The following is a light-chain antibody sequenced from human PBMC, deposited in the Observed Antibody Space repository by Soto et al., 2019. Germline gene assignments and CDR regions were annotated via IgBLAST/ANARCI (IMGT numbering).Light chain of an antibody. Sequence: EIVLTQSPATLSLSPGERATLSCRASQNVSTYLAWYQQKPGQAPRLLIYDASNRATGIPARFSGSGSGTAFTLTISSLEPEDFAVYYWQQRTNWLTFGPGTKVDIK. CDR2: DAS. CDR1: QNVSTY. J-gene: IGKJ3*01. CDR3: QQRTNWLT. V-gene: IGKV3-11*01.